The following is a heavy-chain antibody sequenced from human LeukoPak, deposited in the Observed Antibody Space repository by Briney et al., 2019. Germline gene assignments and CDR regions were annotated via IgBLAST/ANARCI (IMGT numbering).Heavy chain of an antibody. J-gene: IGHJ4*02. Sequence: GGSLRHSCAASGFTLGSYAMDWVRQTPGKGLEWVSGISGSGSAYYADSVKGRFTISRDNSKNTLYLQMNSLRAEDTAVYYCAKGIVGATRGFDYWGQGTLVTVSS. CDR2: ISGSGSA. CDR3: AKGIVGATRGFDY. D-gene: IGHD1-26*01. CDR1: GFTLGSYA. V-gene: IGHV3-23*01.